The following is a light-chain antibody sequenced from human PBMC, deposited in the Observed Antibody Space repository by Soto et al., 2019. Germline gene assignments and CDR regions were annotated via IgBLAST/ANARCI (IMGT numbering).Light chain of an antibody. J-gene: IGLJ3*02. Sequence: QAVVTQPPSASGTPGQTVTISSSGSSSNIGTNYVSWYQQLPGTAPKLLIYGNNERPSGVPDRFSGSRSGTSASLAISGLRSEDEDDYYCAAWDDSLSGVVFGGGTKVTVL. CDR3: AAWDDSLSGVV. V-gene: IGLV1-47*01. CDR2: GNN. CDR1: SSNIGTNY.